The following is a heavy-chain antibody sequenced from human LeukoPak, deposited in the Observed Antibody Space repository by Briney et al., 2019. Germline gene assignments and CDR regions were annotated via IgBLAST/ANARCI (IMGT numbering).Heavy chain of an antibody. D-gene: IGHD4-11*01. J-gene: IGHJ4*02. CDR2: ISHRGST. Sequence: PSETLSLTCTVSGYSISSAYYGGWIRQPPGKGLEWIATISHRGSTYYNPSLKSRVTISADTSQNQHSLKLSSVTAADTAVYYCARVNTVMATFDYWGQGTPVTVSS. CDR3: ARVNTVMATFDY. CDR1: GYSISSAYY. V-gene: IGHV4-38-2*02.